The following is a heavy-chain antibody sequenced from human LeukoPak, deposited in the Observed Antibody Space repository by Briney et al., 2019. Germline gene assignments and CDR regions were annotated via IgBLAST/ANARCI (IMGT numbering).Heavy chain of an antibody. CDR1: GGSVSSGSYY. V-gene: IGHV4-61*01. J-gene: IGHJ5*02. D-gene: IGHD4-23*01. CDR2: IYYSGST. CDR3: ARVVPSTTVVTPEWFDP. Sequence: PSETLSPTCTVSGGSVSSGSYYWSWIRQPPGKGLEWIGYIYYSGSTNYNPSLKSRVTISVDTSKNQFSLKLSSVTAADTAVYYCARVVPSTTVVTPEWFDPWGQGTLVTVSS.